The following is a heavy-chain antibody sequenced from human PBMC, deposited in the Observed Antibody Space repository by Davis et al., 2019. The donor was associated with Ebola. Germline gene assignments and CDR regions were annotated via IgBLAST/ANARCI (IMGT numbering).Heavy chain of an antibody. CDR3: TTELDYYGSGSTPPYYYGMDV. CDR2: IKSKTDGGTT. Sequence: PGGSLRLSCAASGFTFSSAWMHWVRQTPGKGLEWVGRIKSKTDGGTTDYAAPVKGRFTISRDDSKNTLYLQMNSLKTEDTAVYYCTTELDYYGSGSTPPYYYGMDVWGQGTTVTVSS. CDR1: GFTFSSAW. J-gene: IGHJ6*02. D-gene: IGHD3-10*01. V-gene: IGHV3-15*01.